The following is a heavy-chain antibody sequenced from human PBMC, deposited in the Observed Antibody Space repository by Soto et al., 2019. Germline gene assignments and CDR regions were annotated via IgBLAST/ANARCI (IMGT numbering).Heavy chain of an antibody. CDR3: VRIVMNYYRLDS. D-gene: IGHD3-10*01. Sequence: QVQLQESGPGLVKPSQTLSLTCTVSGASINSGDYYWSWIRQPPGKVLVWIGHIYYGGSTYYNPFLKRRAGTSVGSSKSQVSLKLTSVTAADTAVYFCVRIVMNYYRLDSWGQGALVTVSS. V-gene: IGHV4-30-4*01. CDR1: GASINSGDYY. CDR2: IYYGGST. J-gene: IGHJ5*01.